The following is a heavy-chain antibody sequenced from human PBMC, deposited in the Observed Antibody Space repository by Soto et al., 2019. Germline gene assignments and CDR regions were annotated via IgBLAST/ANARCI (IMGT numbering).Heavy chain of an antibody. CDR2: ISGSGGST. V-gene: IGHV3-23*01. D-gene: IGHD3-16*01. CDR1: GFTFSSYA. CDR3: AKSGGVIVPYYYMDV. Sequence: GGSLRLSCAASGFTFSSYAMSWVRQAPGKGLEWVSAISGSGGSTYYADSVKGRFTISRDNSKNTLYLQMNSLRAEDTAVYLYAKSGGVIVPYYYMDVWGKGTTVTVSS. J-gene: IGHJ6*03.